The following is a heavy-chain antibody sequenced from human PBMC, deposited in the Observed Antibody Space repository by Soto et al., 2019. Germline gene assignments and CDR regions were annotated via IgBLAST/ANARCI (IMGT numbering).Heavy chain of an antibody. V-gene: IGHV1-18*01. D-gene: IGHD3-22*01. Sequence: ASVKVSCTASGYTFTSYGISWVRQAPGQGLEWMGWISAYNGNTNYAQKPQGRVTMTTDTSTSTAYMELRSLRSDDTAVYYCARGWGSSGPLPYGYFQHWGQGTLVTVSS. CDR2: ISAYNGNT. J-gene: IGHJ1*01. CDR3: ARGWGSSGPLPYGYFQH. CDR1: GYTFTSYG.